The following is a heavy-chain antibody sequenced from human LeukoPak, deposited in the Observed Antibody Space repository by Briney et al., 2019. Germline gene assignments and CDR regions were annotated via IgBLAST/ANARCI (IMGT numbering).Heavy chain of an antibody. CDR1: GYSISSGYY. D-gene: IGHD1-26*01. J-gene: IGHJ4*02. CDR3: ARSGSYSRNYFDY. Sequence: SETLSLTCTVSGYSISSGYYWGWIRQPPGKGLEWIGSIYHSGSTYYNPSLKSRVTISVDTSKNQFSLKLSSVTAADTAVYYCARSGSYSRNYFDYWGQGTLVTVSS. CDR2: IYHSGST. V-gene: IGHV4-38-2*02.